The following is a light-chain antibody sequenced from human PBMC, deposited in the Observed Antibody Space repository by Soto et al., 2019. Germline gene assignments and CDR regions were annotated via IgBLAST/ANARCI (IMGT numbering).Light chain of an antibody. V-gene: IGKV3-15*01. CDR1: QSVSSN. CDR3: QQYNNRSPRNLT. CDR2: GAS. J-gene: IGKJ4*01. Sequence: EIVMTQSPATLSVSPGERATLSCRASQSVSSNLASYQQKPGQAPRLLIYGASTRATGIPARFSGSGSGTEFTLTISSLQSEDFAVYYCQQYNNRSPRNLTFGGGTKVEIK.